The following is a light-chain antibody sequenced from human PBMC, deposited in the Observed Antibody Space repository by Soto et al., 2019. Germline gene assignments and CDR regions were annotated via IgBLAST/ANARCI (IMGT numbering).Light chain of an antibody. V-gene: IGKV3-15*01. CDR3: QQYNNWPLT. CDR2: AAS. Sequence: EIVMTQSPAFLSVSPGERATLSCRASQSISRNLAWYQQKPGQAPRLLIYAASTRATGLPARFSGSGSGTEFTLTISSLQSEDFPVYYCQQYNNWPLTFGQGTKV. J-gene: IGKJ1*01. CDR1: QSISRN.